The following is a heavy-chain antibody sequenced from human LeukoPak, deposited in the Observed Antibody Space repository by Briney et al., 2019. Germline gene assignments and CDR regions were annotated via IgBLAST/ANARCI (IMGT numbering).Heavy chain of an antibody. V-gene: IGHV4-39*07. Sequence: PSETLSLTCTVSGGSIRSSYYYWGWIRQPPGKGLEWIGSIYDSGSTYYNPSLKSRVTISVDTSKDQFSLKLSSVTAADTAVYYCATIDYGDSRLGMDVWGQGTTVTVSS. CDR2: IYDSGST. CDR3: ATIDYGDSRLGMDV. CDR1: GGSIRSSYYY. J-gene: IGHJ6*02. D-gene: IGHD4-17*01.